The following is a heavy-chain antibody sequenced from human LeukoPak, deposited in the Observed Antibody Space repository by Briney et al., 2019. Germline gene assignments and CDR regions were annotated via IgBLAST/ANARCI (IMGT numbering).Heavy chain of an antibody. Sequence: ASVKVSCKASGYTFTGYYMHWVGQAPGQGREWMGRINPNSGGTNYAQKFQGRGSMTRDKTIRKEYMELSRLRSDDTAVYYCATWSEDTAMVDFDYWGQGTLVTVSS. CDR2: INPNSGGT. V-gene: IGHV1-2*06. CDR1: GYTFTGYY. J-gene: IGHJ4*02. D-gene: IGHD5-18*01. CDR3: ATWSEDTAMVDFDY.